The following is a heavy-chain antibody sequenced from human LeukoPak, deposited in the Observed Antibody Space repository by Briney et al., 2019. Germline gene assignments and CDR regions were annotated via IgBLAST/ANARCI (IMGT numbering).Heavy chain of an antibody. Sequence: SETLSLTCTVSGGSISSGDYSWSWIRQPPGQGLEWIGYIYYSGSTYYNPSLKSRVTISVDTSKNQFSLKLSSVTAADTAVYYCARVGGTGGAGPFDYWGQGTLVTVSS. V-gene: IGHV4-30-4*01. CDR3: ARVGGTGGAGPFDY. D-gene: IGHD2-8*02. CDR2: IYYSGST. J-gene: IGHJ4*02. CDR1: GGSISSGDYS.